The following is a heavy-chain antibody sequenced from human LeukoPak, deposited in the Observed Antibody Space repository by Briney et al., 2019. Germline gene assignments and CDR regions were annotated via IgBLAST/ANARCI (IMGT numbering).Heavy chain of an antibody. CDR2: VNTDGSRT. Sequence: GGSPRLSRAASGFIFSGYWMHWVRQAPGKGLQWVSRVNTDGSRTSYADSVKGRFTISRDNAQNTVYLQLNSLTVDDTAVYYCVRVIEGGATWDKWGQGTLVTVSS. V-gene: IGHV3-74*01. CDR3: VRVIEGGATWDK. J-gene: IGHJ4*02. D-gene: IGHD1-26*01. CDR1: GFIFSGYW.